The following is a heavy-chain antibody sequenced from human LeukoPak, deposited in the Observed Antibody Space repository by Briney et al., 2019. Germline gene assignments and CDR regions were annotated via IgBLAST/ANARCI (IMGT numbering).Heavy chain of an antibody. CDR3: ASPACDYVWGSYRSGDY. J-gene: IGHJ4*02. CDR1: GGSISSSSYY. V-gene: IGHV4-39*01. CDR2: IYYSGST. Sequence: SETLSLTCTVSGGSISSSSYYWGWIRQPPGKGLEWIGSIYYSGSTYYNPSLKSRVTISVDTSKNQFSLKLSSVTAADTAVYYCASPACDYVWGSYRSGDYWGQGTLVTVSS. D-gene: IGHD3-16*02.